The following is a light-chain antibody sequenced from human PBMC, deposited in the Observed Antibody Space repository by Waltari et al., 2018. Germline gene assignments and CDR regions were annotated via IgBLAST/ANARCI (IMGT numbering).Light chain of an antibody. CDR2: KAS. CDR1: QSISSW. CDR3: QQYNTYYT. J-gene: IGKJ2*01. Sequence: DVQMTRSPSTLSASVGDTVTITCRASQSISSWLAWYQQKAGKAPKVLISKASTLESGVPSRFSGSGSGTEFTLTISNLQPDDFATYYCQQYNTYYTFGQGTILEIK. V-gene: IGKV1-5*03.